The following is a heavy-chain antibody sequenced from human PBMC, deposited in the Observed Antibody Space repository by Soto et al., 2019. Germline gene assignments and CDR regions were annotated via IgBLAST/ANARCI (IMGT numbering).Heavy chain of an antibody. CDR3: ASAQSSTVITSTHFDP. J-gene: IGHJ5*02. Sequence: PGGSLRLSCAASGFTFSSHAMNWVRQAPGKGLEWVAIISYDGSTKYYADSVKGRFTISRDNAKNTVYLHLNSLRDEDTAVYFCASAQSSTVITSTHFDPWGQGTLVTVSS. V-gene: IGHV3-30-3*01. CDR1: GFTFSSHA. CDR2: ISYDGSTK. D-gene: IGHD4-17*01.